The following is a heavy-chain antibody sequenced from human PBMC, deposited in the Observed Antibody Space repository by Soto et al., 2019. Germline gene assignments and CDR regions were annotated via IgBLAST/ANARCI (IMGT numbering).Heavy chain of an antibody. Sequence: GESLKISCQSFGYTFTAYWIAWVRQMPGKGLEWMGIIFPADSEIRYSPSFRGHVTISADKSISTAYLQWSSLEASDTAMYYCARPLYLCYCYGGLCYLYNYGGRGSPVPVSS. CDR2: IFPADSEI. J-gene: IGHJ4*02. CDR1: GYTFTAYW. V-gene: IGHV5-51*01. CDR3: ARPLYLCYCYGGLCYLYNY. D-gene: IGHD2-8*02.